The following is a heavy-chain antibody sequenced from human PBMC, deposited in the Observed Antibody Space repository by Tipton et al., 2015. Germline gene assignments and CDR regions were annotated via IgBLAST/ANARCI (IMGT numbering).Heavy chain of an antibody. D-gene: IGHD4-23*01. CDR2: ISTYDGNT. Sequence: VQLVQSGAEVKKPGASVKVSCKASGYTFTSYGFSWVRQAPGQGLEWMGWISTYDGNTDYAQRLRGRVTLTTDTSTTTVYMELWSLRSDDTAVYYCVRDNYGGNSGFFDYWGQGTLVTVSS. J-gene: IGHJ4*02. CDR1: GYTFTSYG. V-gene: IGHV1-18*01. CDR3: VRDNYGGNSGFFDY.